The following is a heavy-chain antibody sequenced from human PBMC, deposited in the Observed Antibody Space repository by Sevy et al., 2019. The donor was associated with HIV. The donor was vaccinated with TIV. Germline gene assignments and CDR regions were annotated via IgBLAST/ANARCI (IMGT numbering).Heavy chain of an antibody. CDR1: GFTFNNYA. D-gene: IGHD6-13*01. V-gene: IGHV3-23*01. Sequence: GGSLRLSCAASGFTFNNYAMSWVRQAPGKGLEGKGLEWVSTISGGGGGTNYADSVRGRFTISRDNSKNKPYLQVNSRSVEDTAVFYCAKQYIHDIAEGWYFDLWGRGTLVTVSS. J-gene: IGHJ2*01. CDR2: ISGGGGGT. CDR3: AKQYIHDIAEGWYFDL.